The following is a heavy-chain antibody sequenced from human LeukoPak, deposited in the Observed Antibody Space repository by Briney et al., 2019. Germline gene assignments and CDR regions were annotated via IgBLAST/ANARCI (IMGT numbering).Heavy chain of an antibody. Sequence: GGSLRLSCAASGFTFSSYGMHWVRQAPGKGLEWVAVISYDGSNKYYADSVKGRFTIPRDNSKNTLYLQMNSLRAEDTAVYYCARDFYGDSAVDYWGQGTLVTVSS. CDR2: ISYDGSNK. V-gene: IGHV3-30*03. CDR1: GFTFSSYG. CDR3: ARDFYGDSAVDY. D-gene: IGHD4-17*01. J-gene: IGHJ4*02.